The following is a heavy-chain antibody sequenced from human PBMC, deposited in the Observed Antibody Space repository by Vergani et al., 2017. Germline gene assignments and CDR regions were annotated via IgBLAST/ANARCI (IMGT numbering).Heavy chain of an antibody. CDR3: ARGLLVRGAIKSDYYYGMDV. CDR2: NYYSGST. Sequence: QVQLQESGPGLVKPSQTLSLTCTVSGGSISRGGYYWSWIRQHPGKGLEWIGYNYYSGSTYYNPSLKSRVTISVDTSKNQFSLKLSSVTAADTAVYYCARGLLVRGAIKSDYYYGMDVWGQGTTVTVSS. V-gene: IGHV4-31*03. CDR1: GGSISRGGYY. D-gene: IGHD3-10*01. J-gene: IGHJ6*02.